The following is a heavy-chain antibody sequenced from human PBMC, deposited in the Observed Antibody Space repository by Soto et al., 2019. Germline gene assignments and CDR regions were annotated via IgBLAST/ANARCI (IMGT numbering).Heavy chain of an antibody. CDR2: IVPIFDTS. Sequence: QVQLVQSGAEVRQPASSVKVSCKTSGGTFSSYAISWVRQAPGQGLEWMGGIVPIFDTSTYAQKFQGRVTITADESTSTVYMELSSLRSDDTAVYYCVRVVAIPGYPDNWGQGTLVTVSS. CDR3: VRVVAIPGYPDN. V-gene: IGHV1-69*12. J-gene: IGHJ4*02. D-gene: IGHD5-12*01. CDR1: GGTFSSYA.